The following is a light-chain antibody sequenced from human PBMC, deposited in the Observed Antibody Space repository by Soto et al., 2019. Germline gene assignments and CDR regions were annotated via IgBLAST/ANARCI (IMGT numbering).Light chain of an antibody. J-gene: IGLJ3*02. CDR3: CSYAGSSTPWV. Sequence: QSVLTQPASVSGSPGQSITISCTGTSSDVGSYNLVSWYQQHPGKDPKLMIYEGSKRPSGVSNRFSGSKSGNTASLTNSGLQAEDEADYYCCSYAGSSTPWVFGGGTKLTVL. CDR1: SSDVGSYNL. V-gene: IGLV2-23*01. CDR2: EGS.